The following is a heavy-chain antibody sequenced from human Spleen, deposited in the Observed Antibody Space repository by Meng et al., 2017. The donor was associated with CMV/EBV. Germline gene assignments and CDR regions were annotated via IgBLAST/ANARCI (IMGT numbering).Heavy chain of an antibody. CDR2: IYPNSGGT. Sequence: ASVKVSCKASGYTFTDHYFHWVRQAPGQGLEWMGWIYPNSGGTHYAQKFQGRLTVTTDTSISTGYMELSSLGSDDTAVYYCAREGGVTTVPSKNYFDYWGQGTLVTVSS. CDR1: GYTFTDHY. CDR3: AREGGVTTVPSKNYFDY. D-gene: IGHD4-11*01. V-gene: IGHV1-2*02. J-gene: IGHJ4*02.